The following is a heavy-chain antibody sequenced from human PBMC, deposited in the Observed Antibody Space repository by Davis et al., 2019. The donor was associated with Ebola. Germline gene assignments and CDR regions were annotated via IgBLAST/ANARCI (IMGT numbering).Heavy chain of an antibody. CDR1: GFPFSSYA. J-gene: IGHJ4*02. CDR2: ISASGGAT. V-gene: IGHV3-23*01. CDR3: AKDLTSYYGSGDFFDY. D-gene: IGHD3-10*01. Sequence: PGGSLRLSCAASGFPFSSYAMSWVRQAPGRGLEWVSSISASGGATFYADFVKGRIVISRDNSNDTLYLRMNNLRAEDTAIYYCAKDLTSYYGSGDFFDYWGQGILVTVSS.